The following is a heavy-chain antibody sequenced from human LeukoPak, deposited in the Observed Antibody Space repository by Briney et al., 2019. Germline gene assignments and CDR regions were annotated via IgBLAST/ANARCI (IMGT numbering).Heavy chain of an antibody. Sequence: ASVKVSCKACKYTFNGYYIHWVRQDTGQGLEWMGGINPNSGGTNYAQKFQGRVTMTRDTSISTAYMELSRLRSDDTAVYYCARTSSPSRYDFWSGYDAFDIWGQGTMVTVSS. CDR2: INPNSGGT. CDR3: ARTSSPSRYDFWSGYDAFDI. D-gene: IGHD3-3*01. CDR1: KYTFNGYY. J-gene: IGHJ3*02. V-gene: IGHV1-2*02.